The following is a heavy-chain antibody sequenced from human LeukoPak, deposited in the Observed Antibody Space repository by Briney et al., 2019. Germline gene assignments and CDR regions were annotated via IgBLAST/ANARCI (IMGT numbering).Heavy chain of an antibody. Sequence: PSQTLSLTCTVSGGSISSGSYYWSWIRQPAGKGLEWIGYIYYRGDTSYNPSLESRVTISVDTSKNQFSLKLSSVTAEDTAVYYCARSDPYGVGDYWGQGTLVTVSS. V-gene: IGHV4-61*10. D-gene: IGHD4-17*01. J-gene: IGHJ4*02. CDR2: IYYRGDT. CDR3: ARSDPYGVGDY. CDR1: GGSISSGSYY.